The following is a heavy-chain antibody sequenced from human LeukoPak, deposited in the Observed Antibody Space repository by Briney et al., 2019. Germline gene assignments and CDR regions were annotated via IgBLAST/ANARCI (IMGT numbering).Heavy chain of an antibody. CDR1: GYSISSGYY. CDR3: ARRPTTKAGDYTPDYFDY. CDR2: IYHSGST. Sequence: SETLSLTCTVSGYSISSGYYWGWIRQPPGKGLEWIGSIYHSGSTYYNPSLKSRVTISVDTSKNQFSLKLSSVTAADTAVYYCARRPTTKAGDYTPDYFDYWGQGTLVTVSS. V-gene: IGHV4-38-2*02. J-gene: IGHJ4*02. D-gene: IGHD4-17*01.